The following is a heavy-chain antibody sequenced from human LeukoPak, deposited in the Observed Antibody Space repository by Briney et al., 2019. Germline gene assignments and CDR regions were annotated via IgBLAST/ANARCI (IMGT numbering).Heavy chain of an antibody. V-gene: IGHV1-69*04. J-gene: IGHJ4*02. D-gene: IGHD1-26*01. Sequence: SVKVSCKASGGTFSSCAISWVRQAPGQGLEWMGRIIPILGIANYAQKFQGRVTITADKSTSTAYMELSSLRSEDTAVYYCARDSGRRAGVTDYWGQGTLVTVSS. CDR2: IIPILGIA. CDR3: ARDSGRRAGVTDY. CDR1: GGTFSSCA.